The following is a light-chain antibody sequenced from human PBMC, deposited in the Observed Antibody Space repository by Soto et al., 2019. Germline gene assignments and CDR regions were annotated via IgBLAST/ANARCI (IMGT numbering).Light chain of an antibody. CDR1: SSDVGSYDL. Sequence: QSALTQPASVSRSPRQSITISCTGTSSDVGSYDLVSWYQQHPGKAPKLIIYDVSKRPSGVSSRFSGSKSGNTASLTISGLQAEDEADYYCCSYAGSTTYVFGTSTKVTVL. J-gene: IGLJ1*01. V-gene: IGLV2-23*02. CDR3: CSYAGSTTYV. CDR2: DVS.